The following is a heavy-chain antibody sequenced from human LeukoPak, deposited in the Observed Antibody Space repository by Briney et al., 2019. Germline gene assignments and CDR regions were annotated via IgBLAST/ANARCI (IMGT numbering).Heavy chain of an antibody. D-gene: IGHD2-2*01. CDR2: ISSSSSTI. J-gene: IGHJ5*02. CDR1: GFTFSSYS. CDR3: ANRSLGYCSSTSCYEGGWFDP. V-gene: IGHV3-48*01. Sequence: GGSLRLSCAASGFTFSSYSMNWVRQAPGKGLEWVSYISSSSSTIYYADSVKGRFTISRDNAKNSLYLQMNSLRAEDTAIYYCANRSLGYCSSTSCYEGGWFDPWGQGTLVTVSS.